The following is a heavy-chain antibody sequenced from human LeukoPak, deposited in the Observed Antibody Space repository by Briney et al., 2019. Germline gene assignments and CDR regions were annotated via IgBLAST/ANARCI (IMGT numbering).Heavy chain of an antibody. V-gene: IGHV3-53*01. CDR3: ARDMTDSSGWDQYFDY. CDR1: GFTVSSNY. J-gene: IGHJ4*02. D-gene: IGHD6-19*01. Sequence: GSLRLSCAASGFTVSSNYMSWVRQAPGKGLEWVSVIYSGGSTYYADSVKGRFTISRDNSKNTLYLQMNSLRAEDTAVYYCARDMTDSSGWDQYFDYWGQGTLVTVSS. CDR2: IYSGGST.